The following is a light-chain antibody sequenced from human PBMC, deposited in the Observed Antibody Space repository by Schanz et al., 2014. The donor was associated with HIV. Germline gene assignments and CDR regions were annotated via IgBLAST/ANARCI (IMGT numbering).Light chain of an antibody. J-gene: IGLJ2*01. V-gene: IGLV1-40*01. CDR3: SSYTSSSTLVV. CDR2: DDN. CDR1: SSNIGAGYD. Sequence: QSVLTQPPSLSGAPGQRVSLSCNGSSSNIGAGYDVHWYQQFPGTAPRLLIFDDNSRPSGVPDRFSGSKSGTSASLAITGLQADDEADYYCSSYTSSSTLVVFGGGTKVTVL.